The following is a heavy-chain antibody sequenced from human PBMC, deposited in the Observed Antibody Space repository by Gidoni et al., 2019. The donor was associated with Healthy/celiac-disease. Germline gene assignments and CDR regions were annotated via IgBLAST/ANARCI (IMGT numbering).Heavy chain of an antibody. V-gene: IGHV3-21*01. J-gene: IGHJ6*03. Sequence: EVQLVESGGGLVKPGGSLRLSCAASGFTFSSYSMNWVRQAPGKGLEWVSSISSSSSYIYYADSVKGRFTISRDNAKNSLYLQMNSLRAEDTAVYYCAREAGEDGPYYYYYMDVWGKGTTVTVSS. CDR2: ISSSSSYI. CDR1: GFTFSSYS. CDR3: AREAGEDGPYYYYYMDV. D-gene: IGHD1-26*01.